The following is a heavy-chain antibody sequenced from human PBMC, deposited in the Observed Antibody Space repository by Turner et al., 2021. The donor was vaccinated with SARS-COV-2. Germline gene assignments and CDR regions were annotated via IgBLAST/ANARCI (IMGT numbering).Heavy chain of an antibody. CDR3: AKANRVMIVVVITLFDY. CDR2: ISGSGGST. D-gene: IGHD3-22*01. Sequence: EVQLLESGGGLVQPGGSLRLSCAASGFTFSSYAMSWVRQAQGKGLEWVSAISGSGGSTYYADSVKGQFTISRDNSKNTLYLQMNSLRAEDTAIYFCAKANRVMIVVVITLFDYWGQGTLVTVSS. J-gene: IGHJ4*02. CDR1: GFTFSSYA. V-gene: IGHV3-23*01.